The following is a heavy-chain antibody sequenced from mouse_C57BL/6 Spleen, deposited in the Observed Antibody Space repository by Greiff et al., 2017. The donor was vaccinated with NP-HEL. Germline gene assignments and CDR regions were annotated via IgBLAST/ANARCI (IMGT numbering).Heavy chain of an antibody. CDR1: GFTFSDYY. V-gene: IGHV5-16*01. CDR3: SRDQGSSGDAMDY. Sequence: EVQLVESEGGLVQPGSSMKLSCTASGFTFSDYYMAWVRQVPEKGLEWVANINYDGSSTYYLDSLKCRFIISRDNAKNILYLQMSSLKSEDTAAYYCSRDQGSSGDAMDYWGQGTSVTVSA. CDR2: INYDGSST. J-gene: IGHJ4*01. D-gene: IGHD3-2*02.